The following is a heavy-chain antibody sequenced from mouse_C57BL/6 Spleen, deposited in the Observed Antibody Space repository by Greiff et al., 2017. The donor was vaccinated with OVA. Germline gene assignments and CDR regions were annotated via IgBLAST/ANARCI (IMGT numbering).Heavy chain of an antibody. Sequence: EVHLVESGGGLVKPGGSLKLSCAASGFTFSDYGMHWVRQAPEKGLEWVAYISSGSSTIYYADTVKGRFTISRDNAKNTLFLQMTSLRSEDTAMYYCARHGTDYYAMDYWGQGTSVTVSS. D-gene: IGHD4-1*01. J-gene: IGHJ4*01. CDR1: GFTFSDYG. V-gene: IGHV5-17*01. CDR2: ISSGSSTI. CDR3: ARHGTDYYAMDY.